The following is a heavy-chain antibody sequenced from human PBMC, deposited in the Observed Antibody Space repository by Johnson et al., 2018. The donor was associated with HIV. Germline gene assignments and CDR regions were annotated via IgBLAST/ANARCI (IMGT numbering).Heavy chain of an antibody. J-gene: IGHJ3*01. CDR1: GFTFDNFA. CDR2: INWNGGSI. CDR3: TTDANWNYGQGAFDV. Sequence: EVQLVESGGSVVRPGGSLRLSCAASGFTFDNFAMSWVRQAPGKGLEWVSGINWNGGSIGYADSVKGRFTISRDNAKKSLYLQMNSLKTEDTAIYCCTTDANWNYGQGAFDVWGQGTTVTVSS. D-gene: IGHD1-7*01. V-gene: IGHV3-20*04.